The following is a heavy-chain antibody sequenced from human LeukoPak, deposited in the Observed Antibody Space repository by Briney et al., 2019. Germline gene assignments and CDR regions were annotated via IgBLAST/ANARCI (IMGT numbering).Heavy chain of an antibody. CDR1: GYTFTSYD. Sequence: ASVKDSCKASGYTFTSYDINWVRQATGQGLEWMGWMNPNSGNTGYAQKFQGRVTMTRNTSISTAYMELSSLRSEDTAVYYCARSIRVPAARWVGMDVWGQGTTVTVSS. CDR3: ARSIRVPAARWVGMDV. V-gene: IGHV1-8*01. D-gene: IGHD2-2*01. J-gene: IGHJ6*02. CDR2: MNPNSGNT.